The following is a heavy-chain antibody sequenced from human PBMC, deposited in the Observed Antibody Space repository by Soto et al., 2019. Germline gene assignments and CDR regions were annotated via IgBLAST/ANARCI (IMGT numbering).Heavy chain of an antibody. CDR3: AKGSDGGRPYYFDS. J-gene: IGHJ4*02. CDR1: AFTFSSYA. CDR2: INGGGRDT. Sequence: EVQLLESGGDLLQPGGSLRLSCVASAFTFSSYAMSWVRLAPGKGLEWVAAINGGGRDTWSADSVKGRFTISRDNSKNTLYRQMNSLRVEDTAVYYCAKGSDGGRPYYFDSWGQGTLVTVSS. V-gene: IGHV3-23*01. D-gene: IGHD2-15*01.